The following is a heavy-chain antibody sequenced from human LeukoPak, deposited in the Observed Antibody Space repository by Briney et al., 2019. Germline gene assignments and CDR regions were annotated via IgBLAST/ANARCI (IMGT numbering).Heavy chain of an antibody. CDR2: INFSGST. Sequence: SETLSLTCTVSGGSFSNDYWNWIRQSPERGLEWIGYINFSGSTNYNPSLKSRLTISVDTSKNQFSLKLSSVTAADTAVYYCARETYQLLSGYYYYYMDVWGKGTTVIVSS. CDR1: GGSFSNDY. J-gene: IGHJ6*03. CDR3: ARETYQLLSGYYYYYMDV. D-gene: IGHD2-2*01. V-gene: IGHV4-59*12.